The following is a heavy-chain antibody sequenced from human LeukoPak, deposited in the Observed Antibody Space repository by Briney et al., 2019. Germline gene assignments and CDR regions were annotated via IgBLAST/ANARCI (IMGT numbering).Heavy chain of an antibody. D-gene: IGHD6-19*01. Sequence: GGSLRLSCVASGFTFRNYGMSWVRQAPGKGLEWVAGINWNGGNTGYSDSVKGRFTISRDNAKNSLYLQMDSLRAEDTALYYCGRDLSGWYGPDYWGQGTLVTVSS. CDR1: GFTFRNYG. J-gene: IGHJ4*02. CDR2: INWNGGNT. CDR3: GRDLSGWYGPDY. V-gene: IGHV3-20*04.